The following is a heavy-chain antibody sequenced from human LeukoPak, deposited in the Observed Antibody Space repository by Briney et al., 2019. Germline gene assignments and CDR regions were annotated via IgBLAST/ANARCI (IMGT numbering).Heavy chain of an antibody. Sequence: ASVKVSCKASGYTFTSYDINWVRQATGQGLEWMGWMNPNSGNTGYAQKFQGRVTMTRNTSISTAYMELSSLRSEDTAVYYCARVIDFWSGYLVTSYGMDVWGQGTTVTVSS. D-gene: IGHD3-3*01. V-gene: IGHV1-8*01. CDR3: ARVIDFWSGYLVTSYGMDV. CDR2: MNPNSGNT. CDR1: GYTFTSYD. J-gene: IGHJ6*02.